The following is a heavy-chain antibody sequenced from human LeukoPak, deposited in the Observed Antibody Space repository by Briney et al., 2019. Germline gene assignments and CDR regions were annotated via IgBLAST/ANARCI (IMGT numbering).Heavy chain of an antibody. J-gene: IGHJ4*02. Sequence: PSQTLSLTCTVSGGSISSGGYYLSWIRQPAGKGLEWIGRIYTSGSTNYNPSLKSRVTISVDTSKNQFSLKLSSVTAADTAVYYCARVTQDVAVAGHFDYWGQGTLVTVSS. D-gene: IGHD6-19*01. CDR2: IYTSGST. CDR1: GGSISSGGYY. CDR3: ARVTQDVAVAGHFDY. V-gene: IGHV4-61*02.